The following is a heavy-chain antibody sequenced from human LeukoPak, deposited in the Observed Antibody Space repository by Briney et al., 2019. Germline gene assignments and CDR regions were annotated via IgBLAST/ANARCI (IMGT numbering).Heavy chain of an antibody. Sequence: GGSLRLSCAASGFTYSKYSMNWVRQAPGKGLEWVSYISFSSSTIYYADSVKGRFTISRDDAKSSLYLQMNSLRAEDTAVYYCARTYESSAFDIWGQGAMVTVSS. V-gene: IGHV3-48*04. CDR3: ARTYESSAFDI. CDR2: ISFSSSTI. J-gene: IGHJ3*02. CDR1: GFTYSKYS. D-gene: IGHD3-22*01.